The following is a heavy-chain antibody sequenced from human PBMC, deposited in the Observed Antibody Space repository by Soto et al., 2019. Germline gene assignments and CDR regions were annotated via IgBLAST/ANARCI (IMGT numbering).Heavy chain of an antibody. CDR1: GGTFTSYA. CDR3: ARYPYTSYCCDGSCSYDAFDI. CDR2: IIPICGTA. V-gene: IGHV1-69*05. Sequence: SVKVSCKASGGTFTSYAISWVRHAPGQGLEWMGGIIPICGTANFAQKFQDRVTMTTDESTSTAYMELSGLTSEDTAVYYCARYPYTSYCCDGSCSYDAFDIWGQGTVVPVSS. D-gene: IGHD3-10*01. J-gene: IGHJ3*02.